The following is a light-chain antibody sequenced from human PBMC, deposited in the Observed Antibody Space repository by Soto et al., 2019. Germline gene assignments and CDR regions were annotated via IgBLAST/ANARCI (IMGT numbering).Light chain of an antibody. CDR2: GNS. CDR3: QSHDSSLSSYV. V-gene: IGLV1-40*01. J-gene: IGLJ1*01. Sequence: QSVLTQPPSVSGAPGQRVTISCTGRSSNIGAGYDVHWYQQLPGTAPKLLIYGNSNRPSGVPDRFSGSKSGTSAALAITGLQAEDEADYYCQSHDSSLSSYVFGTGTKVNVL. CDR1: SSNIGAGYD.